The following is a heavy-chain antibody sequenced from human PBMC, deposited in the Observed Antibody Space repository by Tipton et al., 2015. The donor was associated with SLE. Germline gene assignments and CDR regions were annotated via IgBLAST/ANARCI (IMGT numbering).Heavy chain of an antibody. V-gene: IGHV3-23*01. CDR1: GFTFSSSV. Sequence: SLRLSCVVSGFTFSSSVMIWVRQSPGKGLEWVSTISVSGSSTYYADSVKGRFTVSRDNSKSTLYLQMNSLRVEDTAIYYCAKEGRSTTPSYWSQGTLLSVSS. CDR2: ISVSGSST. J-gene: IGHJ4*02. D-gene: IGHD2/OR15-2a*01. CDR3: AKEGRSTTPSY.